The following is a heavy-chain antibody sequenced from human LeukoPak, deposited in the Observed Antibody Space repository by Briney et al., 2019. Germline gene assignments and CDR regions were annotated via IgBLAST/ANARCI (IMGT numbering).Heavy chain of an antibody. Sequence: ASVKVSCRASGYTVTSYGITWVRQAPGQGLEWMGWISAYTGNTRYAQKLQGRVTMTTDTSTSTAYVELRSLRSDDTAAYYCARFLDRDGYNFFDYWGQGTLVTVSS. CDR2: ISAYTGNT. CDR1: GYTVTSYG. CDR3: ARFLDRDGYNFFDY. J-gene: IGHJ4*02. V-gene: IGHV1-18*01. D-gene: IGHD5-24*01.